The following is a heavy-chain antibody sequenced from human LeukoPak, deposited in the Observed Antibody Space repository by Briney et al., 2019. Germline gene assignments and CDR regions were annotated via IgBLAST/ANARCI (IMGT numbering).Heavy chain of an antibody. Sequence: ASVKVSCKVSGYTLTELSMHWGRQAPGKGLEGMGLINPRGDSTSYAQQFQGRVTMTRDTSTSTVYMELSSLRSDDTAVYYCARALLAASFDYWGQGTLVTVSS. D-gene: IGHD2-15*01. CDR1: GYTLTELS. CDR2: INPRGDST. V-gene: IGHV1-46*01. J-gene: IGHJ4*02. CDR3: ARALLAASFDY.